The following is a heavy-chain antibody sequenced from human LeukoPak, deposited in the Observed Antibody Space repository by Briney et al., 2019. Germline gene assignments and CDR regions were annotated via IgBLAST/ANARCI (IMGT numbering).Heavy chain of an antibody. J-gene: IGHJ4*02. CDR2: ISWNSGSI. CDR1: GFTFDDYA. Sequence: GGSLRLSCAASGFTFDDYAMHWVRQAPGKGLEWVSGISWNSGSIGYADSVKGRFTISRDNAKNSLYLQMNSLRAEDTALYYCAKGRHYDILTGYFDYWGQGTLVTVSS. D-gene: IGHD3-9*01. V-gene: IGHV3-9*01. CDR3: AKGRHYDILTGYFDY.